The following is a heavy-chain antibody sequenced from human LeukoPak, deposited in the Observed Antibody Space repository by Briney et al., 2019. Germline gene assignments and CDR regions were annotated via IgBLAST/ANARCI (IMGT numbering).Heavy chain of an antibody. CDR3: AKTMGPYSVFGAFDI. V-gene: IGHV3-30-3*02. CDR2: ISYDGSNK. J-gene: IGHJ3*02. D-gene: IGHD5/OR15-5a*01. CDR1: GFTFSSYA. Sequence: GRSLRLSCAASGFTFSSYAVHWVRQAPGKGLEWVAVISYDGSNKYYADSVKGRFTICRDTSKDPLSLPMNSLSAVDAAVYYCAKTMGPYSVFGAFDIWGLGTMVTVSS.